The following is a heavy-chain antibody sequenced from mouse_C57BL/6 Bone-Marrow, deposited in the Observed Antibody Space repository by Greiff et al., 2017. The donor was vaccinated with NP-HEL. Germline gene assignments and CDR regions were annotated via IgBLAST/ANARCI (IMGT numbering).Heavy chain of an antibody. CDR2: IDPSDSYT. D-gene: IGHD2-10*01. CDR3: ASPYYLSYAMDY. Sequence: QVQLQQPGAELVRPGTSVKLSCKASGYTFTSYWMHWVKQRPGQGLEWIGVIDPSDSYTNYNQKVKGKATLTVDTSSSTAYMQLSSLTSEDSAVYYCASPYYLSYAMDYWGQGTSVTVSS. V-gene: IGHV1-59*01. CDR1: GYTFTSYW. J-gene: IGHJ4*01.